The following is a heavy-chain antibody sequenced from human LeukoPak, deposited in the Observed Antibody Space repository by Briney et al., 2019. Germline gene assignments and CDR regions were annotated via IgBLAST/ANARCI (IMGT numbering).Heavy chain of an antibody. J-gene: IGHJ6*03. CDR1: GFTSSSYE. D-gene: IGHD3-3*01. Sequence: GGSLRLSCAASGFTSSSYEMNWVRQAPGKGLEWVSYISSSGSTIYYADSVKGRFTISRDNAKNSLYLQMNSLRAEDTAVYYCARDEGRWYYDFWRGYPNPDYYYYYMDVWGKGTTVTVSS. CDR2: ISSSGSTI. CDR3: ARDEGRWYYDFWRGYPNPDYYYYYMDV. V-gene: IGHV3-48*03.